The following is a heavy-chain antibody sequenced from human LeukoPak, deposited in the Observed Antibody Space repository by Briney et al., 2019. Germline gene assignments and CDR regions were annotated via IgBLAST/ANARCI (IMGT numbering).Heavy chain of an antibody. CDR2: INHSGST. CDR1: GGSFSGYY. Sequence: SETLSLTCAVYGGSFSGYYWSWIRQPPGKGLEWIGEINHSGSTNYNPSLKSRVTISVDTSKNQFSLKLSSVTAADTAVYYCARVTGYIVEDYFDYWGQGTLVTVSS. J-gene: IGHJ4*02. CDR3: ARVTGYIVEDYFDY. D-gene: IGHD3-22*01. V-gene: IGHV4-34*01.